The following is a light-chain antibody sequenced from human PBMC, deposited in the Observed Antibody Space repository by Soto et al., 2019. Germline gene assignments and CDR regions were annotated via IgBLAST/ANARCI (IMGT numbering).Light chain of an antibody. V-gene: IGKV3-15*01. J-gene: IGKJ4*01. CDR3: QLYNNLWG. CDR2: GAS. CDR1: QSVRSN. Sequence: EIVMTQSPATLSVSPGERVTLSCRASQSVRSNLAWYQQKPGQVPRVLIYGASTRAIGIPDRFSGSGSGTEFTLTISSLQSEDCAVDYCQLYNNLWGFGGGTKLEIK.